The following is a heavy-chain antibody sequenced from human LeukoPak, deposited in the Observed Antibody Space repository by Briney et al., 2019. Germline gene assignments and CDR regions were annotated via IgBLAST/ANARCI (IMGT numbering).Heavy chain of an antibody. Sequence: GASLRLSCAASGFTFSSYEMKWVRQAPGKGLEWVSYISSSGRTIYYADSVKGRFTISRDNAKNSLYLQMNSLRAEDTAVYYCGRGLWFDPWGQGTLVTVSS. J-gene: IGHJ5*02. V-gene: IGHV3-48*03. CDR3: GRGLWFDP. CDR1: GFTFSSYE. CDR2: ISSSGRTI.